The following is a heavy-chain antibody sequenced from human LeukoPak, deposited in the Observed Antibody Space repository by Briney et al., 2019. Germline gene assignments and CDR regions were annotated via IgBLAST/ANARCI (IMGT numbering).Heavy chain of an antibody. D-gene: IGHD4-17*01. Sequence: GGSLRLSCAASGFTVSNNYISWVRQAPGKRLEWVSIIYSGGKTYYSDSVKGRFTISRDNSKNTLYLQMNSLRAEDTAVYYCARSDYGDSVGPYYFGDWGQGTLVTVSS. CDR2: IYSGGKT. V-gene: IGHV3-66*01. CDR3: ARSDYGDSVGPYYFGD. J-gene: IGHJ4*02. CDR1: GFTVSNNY.